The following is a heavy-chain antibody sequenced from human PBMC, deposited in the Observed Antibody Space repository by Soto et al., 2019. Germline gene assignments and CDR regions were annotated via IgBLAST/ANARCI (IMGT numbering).Heavy chain of an antibody. CDR1: EFTFSSYW. CDR2: IKQDGSEK. J-gene: IGHJ5*02. Sequence: GGSLRLSCAASEFTFSSYWMSWVRQAPGKGLEWVADIKQDGSEKYHADSVKGRFTISRDNAKNSLYLQMNSLRVEDTAMYYCARDPGYCSSGSCRWFDPWGQGTLVTVSS. CDR3: ARDPGYCSSGSCRWFDP. D-gene: IGHD2-15*01. V-gene: IGHV3-7*03.